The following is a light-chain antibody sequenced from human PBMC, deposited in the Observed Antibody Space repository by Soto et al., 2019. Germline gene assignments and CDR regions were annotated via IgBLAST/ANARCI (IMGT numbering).Light chain of an antibody. J-gene: IGKJ2*01. CDR1: QSISSW. Sequence: DLRMTQSPSTLSASVGDRVTITCRASQSISSWLAGYQQKPKKTPNLLITDASSLESGVPSRFSGSGSGTEFTLTISSLQPDDFATYYCQQYSNYPYTFGQGTQLET. CDR3: QQYSNYPYT. V-gene: IGKV1-5*01. CDR2: DAS.